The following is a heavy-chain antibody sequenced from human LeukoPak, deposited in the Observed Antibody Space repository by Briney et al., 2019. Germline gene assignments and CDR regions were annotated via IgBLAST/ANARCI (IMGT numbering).Heavy chain of an antibody. V-gene: IGHV3-23*01. Sequence: SGGSLRLSCAASGFTFSSYAMSWVRQAPGKGLEWVSAISGSGGSTYYADSVKGRFTISRDNSKNTLYLQMNSLRAEDTAVYYCAKDREGYCSGGSCYLFDYWGQGTLVTVSS. J-gene: IGHJ4*02. CDR1: GFTFSSYA. CDR3: AKDREGYCSGGSCYLFDY. D-gene: IGHD2-15*01. CDR2: ISGSGGST.